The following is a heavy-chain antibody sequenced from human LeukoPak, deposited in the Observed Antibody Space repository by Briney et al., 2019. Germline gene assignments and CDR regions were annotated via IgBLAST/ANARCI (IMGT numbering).Heavy chain of an antibody. V-gene: IGHV3-15*01. CDR3: TTIAAAGQTDY. CDR1: GFTFSNAW. J-gene: IGHJ4*02. CDR2: IKSKTDGGTT. Sequence: PGGSLRLSCAASGFTFSNAWMSWVRQAPGKGLEWVGRIKSKTDGGTTDYAAPMKGRFTISRDDSKNTLYLQMNSLKTEDTAVYYCTTIAAAGQTDYWGQGTLVTVSS. D-gene: IGHD6-13*01.